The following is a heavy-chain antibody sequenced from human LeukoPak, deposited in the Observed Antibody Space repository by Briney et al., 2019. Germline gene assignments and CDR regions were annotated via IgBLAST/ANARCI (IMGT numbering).Heavy chain of an antibody. CDR1: GGTFSSYG. V-gene: IGHV1-18*01. D-gene: IGHD3-3*01. J-gene: IGHJ4*02. CDR2: ISAYNGNT. Sequence: ASVKVSCKASGGTFSSYGISWVRQAPGQGLEWMGWISAYNGNTNYAQKLQGRVTMTTDTSTSTAYMELRSLRSDDTAVYYCARGKRLPIRFLEWLGNYYFDYWGQGTLVTVSS. CDR3: ARGKRLPIRFLEWLGNYYFDY.